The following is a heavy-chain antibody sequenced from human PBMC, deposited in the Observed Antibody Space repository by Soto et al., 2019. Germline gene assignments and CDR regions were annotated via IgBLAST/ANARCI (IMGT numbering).Heavy chain of an antibody. CDR3: AKVIRSYSGFREATYFDL. D-gene: IGHD5-12*01. V-gene: IGHV3-23*01. CDR2: ISGSGGST. Sequence: GGSLRLSCAASGFTFSSYAMSWVRQAPGKGLEWVSAISGSGGSTYYADSVKGRFTISRDNSKNTLYLQMNSLRAEDTAVYYCAKVIRSYSGFREATYFDLWGRGTLVTVSS. CDR1: GFTFSSYA. J-gene: IGHJ2*01.